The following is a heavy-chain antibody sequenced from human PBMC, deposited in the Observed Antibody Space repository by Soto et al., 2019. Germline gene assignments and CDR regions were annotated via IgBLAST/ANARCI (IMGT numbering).Heavy chain of an antibody. CDR3: AKIGFGELLPDY. Sequence: QVQLVESGGGVVQPGRSLRLSCAASGFTFSSDGMHWVRQAPGKGLEWVAVISYDGSNKYYADSVKGRFTISRDNSKNTLYLQMNSLRAEDTAVYYCAKIGFGELLPDYWGQGTLVTVSS. J-gene: IGHJ4*02. V-gene: IGHV3-30*18. CDR2: ISYDGSNK. CDR1: GFTFSSDG. D-gene: IGHD3-10*01.